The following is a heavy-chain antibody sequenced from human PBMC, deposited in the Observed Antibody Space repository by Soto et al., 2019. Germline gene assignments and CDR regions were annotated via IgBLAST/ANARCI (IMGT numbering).Heavy chain of an antibody. CDR2: TYYRSKWYN. CDR3: ARSVGGGDLNLTWYYYVMDV. CDR1: GDSVSSNSAA. V-gene: IGHV6-1*01. D-gene: IGHD2-21*02. Sequence: SQTLSLTCAISGDSVSSNSAAWNWIRQSPSRGLEWLGRTYYRSKWYNDYAVSVKSRITINPDTSKNQFSLQLNSVTPEDTAVYYCARSVGGGDLNLTWYYYVMDVWGQGTTVTVSS. J-gene: IGHJ6*02.